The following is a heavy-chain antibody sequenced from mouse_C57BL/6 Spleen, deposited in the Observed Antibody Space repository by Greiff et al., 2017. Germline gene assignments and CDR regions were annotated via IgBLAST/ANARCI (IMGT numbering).Heavy chain of an antibody. Sequence: EVQVVESGGDLVKPGGSLKLSCAASGFTFSSYGMSWVRQTPDKRLAWVATISSGGSYTYYPDSVKGRFTISRDNAKNTLYLQMSSLKSEDTAMYYCARQRNSGYMDYWGQGTSVTVSS. V-gene: IGHV5-6*01. D-gene: IGHD2-1*01. CDR1: GFTFSSYG. CDR3: ARQRNSGYMDY. CDR2: ISSGGSYT. J-gene: IGHJ4*01.